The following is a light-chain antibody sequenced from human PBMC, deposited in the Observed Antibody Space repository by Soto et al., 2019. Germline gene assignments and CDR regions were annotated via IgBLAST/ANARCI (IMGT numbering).Light chain of an antibody. CDR1: SSEVGGYKY. CDR2: EVS. CDR3: SSYAGSNNWV. J-gene: IGLJ2*01. V-gene: IGLV2-8*01. Sequence: QSALTQPPSASGSLGQSVTISCTGTSSEVGGYKYVSWYQQHPGQAPKLMIYEVSKRPSGVPDRLSGSKSGNTASLTVSGLQAEDEADYYCSSYAGSNNWVFGGGTKVTVL.